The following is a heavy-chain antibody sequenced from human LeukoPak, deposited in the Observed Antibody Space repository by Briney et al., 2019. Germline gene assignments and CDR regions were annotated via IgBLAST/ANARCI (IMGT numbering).Heavy chain of an antibody. CDR1: GFTFSSYA. CDR2: ISYDGSNK. J-gene: IGHJ4*02. D-gene: IGHD3-9*01. Sequence: PGRSLRLSCAASGFTFSSYAMHWVRQAPGKGLEWVAVISYDGSNKYYADSVKGRFTISRDNSKNTLYLQMNSLRAEDTAVYYCARGRRYFDWLPRYFDHWGQGTLVTVSS. CDR3: ARGRRYFDWLPRYFDH. V-gene: IGHV3-30-3*01.